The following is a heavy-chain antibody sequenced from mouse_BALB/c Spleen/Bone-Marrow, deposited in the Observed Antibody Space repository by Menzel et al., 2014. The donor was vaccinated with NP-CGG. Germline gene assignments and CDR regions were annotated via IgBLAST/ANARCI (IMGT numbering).Heavy chain of an antibody. CDR3: ARDVGYGNYFVY. CDR1: GFNFSDFY. D-gene: IGHD2-10*02. Sequence: EVQVVESGGGSVQPGDSLRLSCATSGFNFSDFYMEWVRQPPGKRLEWIATSRNRTKYYTTEYSASVKGRFIVSRDTSQSVLYLQMNALSAEDTAIYYCARDVGYGNYFVYWGQGTLVTVSA. V-gene: IGHV7-1*02. J-gene: IGHJ3*01. CDR2: SRNRTKYYTT.